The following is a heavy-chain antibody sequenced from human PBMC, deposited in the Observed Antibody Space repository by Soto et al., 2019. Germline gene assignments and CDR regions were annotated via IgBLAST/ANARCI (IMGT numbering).Heavy chain of an antibody. CDR3: ATATYCSGGSCYPPYYYYGMDV. CDR1: GFTFSSYW. V-gene: IGHV3-74*01. J-gene: IGHJ6*02. D-gene: IGHD2-15*01. Sequence: EVQLVESGGGLVQPGGSLRLSCAASGFTFSSYWMHWVRQAPGKGLVWVSRINSDGSSTSYADSVKGRFTISRDNAKNTLYLQMTSLRAEDTAVYYCATATYCSGGSCYPPYYYYGMDVWGQGTTVTVSS. CDR2: INSDGSST.